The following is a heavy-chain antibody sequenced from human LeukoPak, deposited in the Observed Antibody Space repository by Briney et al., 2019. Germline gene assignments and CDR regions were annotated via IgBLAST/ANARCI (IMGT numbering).Heavy chain of an antibody. Sequence: ASVKVSCKASGYTFTGYYMHWVRQAPGQGLEWMGWINPNSGGTNYAQKFQGRVTMTRDTSISTAYMELSRLRSDDTAVYYCARSWSGDWRGRAFDIWGQGTMVTVSS. CDR1: GYTFTGYY. V-gene: IGHV1-2*02. CDR2: INPNSGGT. CDR3: ARSWSGDWRGRAFDI. J-gene: IGHJ3*02. D-gene: IGHD2-21*02.